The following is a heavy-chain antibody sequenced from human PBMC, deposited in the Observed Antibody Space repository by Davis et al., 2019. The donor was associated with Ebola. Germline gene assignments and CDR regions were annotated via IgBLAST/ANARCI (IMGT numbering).Heavy chain of an antibody. J-gene: IGHJ6*02. D-gene: IGHD1-26*01. CDR1: GFTFSSYA. CDR2: ISGSGGST. CDR3: ARVYSGSLYYYGMDV. V-gene: IGHV3-23*01. Sequence: GESLKISCAASGFTFSSYAMSWVRQAPGKGLEWVSVISGSGGSTYYADSVKGRFTISRDNAKNSLYLQMNSLRAEDTAVYYCARVYSGSLYYYGMDVWGQGTTVTVSS.